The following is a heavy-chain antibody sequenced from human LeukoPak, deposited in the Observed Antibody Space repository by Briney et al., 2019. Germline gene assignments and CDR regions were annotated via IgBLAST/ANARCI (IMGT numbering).Heavy chain of an antibody. CDR1: GYSISSGYY. CDR3: ARAGGYGLIDY. V-gene: IGHV4-38-2*02. CDR2: IYHSGST. D-gene: IGHD5-18*01. Sequence: MTSETLSLTCTVSGYSISSGYYWGWIRQPPGKGLEWIGSIYHSGSTYYNPSLKSRVTISVDTSKNQFSLKLSSVTAADTAVYYCARAGGYGLIDYWGQGTMVTVSS. J-gene: IGHJ4*02.